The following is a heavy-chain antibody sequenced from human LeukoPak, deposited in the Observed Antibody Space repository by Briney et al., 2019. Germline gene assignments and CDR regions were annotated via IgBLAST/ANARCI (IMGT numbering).Heavy chain of an antibody. D-gene: IGHD6-13*01. Sequence: PGGSLRLSCAASGFTFSSYSTNWVRQAPGKGLEWVSYISSSSSTIYYADSVKGRFTISRDNAKNSLYLQMNSLRAEDTAVYYCARGELAGGFDYWGQGTLVTVSS. J-gene: IGHJ4*02. CDR1: GFTFSSYS. V-gene: IGHV3-48*04. CDR2: ISSSSSTI. CDR3: ARGELAGGFDY.